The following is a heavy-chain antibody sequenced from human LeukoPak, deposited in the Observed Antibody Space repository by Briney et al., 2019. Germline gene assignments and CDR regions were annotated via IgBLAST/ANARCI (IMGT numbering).Heavy chain of an antibody. J-gene: IGHJ4*02. CDR3: ARLYGYNFAVSRKYFDY. CDR2: IYHSGTT. Sequence: SETLSLTCTVSGGSINSGDYYWGWIRQPPGKGLEWIGSIYHSGTTYYNPSLGSRVTISVDTSKKQFSLRLSSVTAADTAVYYCARLYGYNFAVSRKYFDYWGQGTLVTVSS. D-gene: IGHD5-24*01. CDR1: GGSINSGDYY. V-gene: IGHV4-39*01.